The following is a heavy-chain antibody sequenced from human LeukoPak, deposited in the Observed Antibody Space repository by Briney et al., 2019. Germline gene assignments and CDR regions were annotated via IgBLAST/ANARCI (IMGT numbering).Heavy chain of an antibody. Sequence: PSETLSLTCTVSGGSVTTYYWSWIRQPAGKGLEWIGYIYYSGSTNYNPSLKSRVTISVDTSKNQISLKLSSVTAADTAVYYCARHGHYYDTSGYYSIPDFWGQGTLVTVSS. CDR1: GGSVTTYY. J-gene: IGHJ4*02. CDR3: ARHGHYYDTSGYYSIPDF. CDR2: IYYSGST. V-gene: IGHV4-59*08. D-gene: IGHD3-22*01.